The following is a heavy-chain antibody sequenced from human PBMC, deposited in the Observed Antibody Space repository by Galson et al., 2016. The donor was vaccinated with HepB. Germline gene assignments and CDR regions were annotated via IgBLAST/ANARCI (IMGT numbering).Heavy chain of an antibody. Sequence: SLRLSCAASGFTFSSYGMSWVRQAPGQGLEGVSSISPGGSTYTDSVKGRFTISSDNSRNTLYLEMNSLRAEDTAVYYCAKRGGLKYYFDCWGQGTLVTVSS. CDR1: GFTFSSYG. CDR3: AKRGGLKYYFDC. D-gene: IGHD2-15*01. CDR2: ISPGGST. V-gene: IGHV3-23*01. J-gene: IGHJ4*02.